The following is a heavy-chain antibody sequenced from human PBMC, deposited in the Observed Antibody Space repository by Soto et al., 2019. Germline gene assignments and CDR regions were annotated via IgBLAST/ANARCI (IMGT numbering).Heavy chain of an antibody. Sequence: PSETLSLTCTVSGGSISSSSYYWGWIRQPPGKGLEWIGSIYYSGSTYYNPSLKSRVTISVDTSKNQFSLKLSSVTAADTAVYYCARIDSGWTNYYYGMDVWGQGTTVTVSS. V-gene: IGHV4-39*01. CDR3: ARIDSGWTNYYYGMDV. CDR1: GGSISSSSYY. D-gene: IGHD6-19*01. CDR2: IYYSGST. J-gene: IGHJ6*02.